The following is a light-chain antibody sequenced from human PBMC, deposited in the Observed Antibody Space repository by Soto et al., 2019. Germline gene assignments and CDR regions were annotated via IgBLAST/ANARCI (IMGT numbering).Light chain of an antibody. CDR3: QQYGSSPPVT. CDR2: GAS. V-gene: IGKV3-20*01. J-gene: IGKJ1*01. Sequence: EIVLTQSPGTLXLSPGERATXSXXASQSVSSSFLAWYQQKPGQAPRLLIYGASSRATGIPDRFSGSGSGTDFTLTISRLEPEDFAVNYCQQYGSSPPVTFGQGTKVEIK. CDR1: QSVSSSF.